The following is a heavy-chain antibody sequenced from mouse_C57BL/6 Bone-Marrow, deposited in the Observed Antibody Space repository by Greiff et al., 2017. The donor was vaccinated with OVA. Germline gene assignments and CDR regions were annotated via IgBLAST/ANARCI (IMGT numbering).Heavy chain of an antibody. CDR2: IRSKSSNYAT. CDR1: GFTFNTYA. D-gene: IGHD2-4*01. Sequence: EVQLVESGGGLVQPKGSLKLSCAASGFTFNTYAMHWVRQAPGKGLEWVARIRSKSSNYATYYADSVKDRFTISRDDSQSMLYLQMNNLKTEDTAMYYCVSGSHYDYDGPYFDVWGTGTTVTVSS. V-gene: IGHV10-3*01. J-gene: IGHJ1*03. CDR3: VSGSHYDYDGPYFDV.